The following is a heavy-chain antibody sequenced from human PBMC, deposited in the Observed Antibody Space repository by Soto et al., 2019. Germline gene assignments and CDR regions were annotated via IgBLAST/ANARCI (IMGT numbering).Heavy chain of an antibody. CDR3: ASPVRSYYYDSSGYYFEY. CDR1: GATFSSYA. D-gene: IGHD3-22*01. CDR2: IIPIVGTA. J-gene: IGHJ4*02. V-gene: IGHV1-69*06. Sequence: CKASGATFSSYAISWVRQAPGQGLEWMGGIIPIVGTANYAQKFQGRVTSTAEKSTSAAYVELSSLRSEDTAVYYCASPVRSYYYDSSGYYFEYWGQGTMVTVSS.